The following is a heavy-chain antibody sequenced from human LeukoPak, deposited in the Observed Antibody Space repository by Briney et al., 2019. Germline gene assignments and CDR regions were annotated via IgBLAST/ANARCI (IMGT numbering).Heavy chain of an antibody. Sequence: SETLSLTCTVSGGSISSYWWSWIRQPPGKGLEWIGYIYYSGSTNYSPSLKSRVTISVDTSKNQFSLKLSSVTAADTAVYYCARVLSSGYSDYWGQGTLVTVSS. J-gene: IGHJ4*02. D-gene: IGHD3-22*01. V-gene: IGHV4-59*01. CDR1: GGSISSYW. CDR2: IYYSGST. CDR3: ARVLSSGYSDY.